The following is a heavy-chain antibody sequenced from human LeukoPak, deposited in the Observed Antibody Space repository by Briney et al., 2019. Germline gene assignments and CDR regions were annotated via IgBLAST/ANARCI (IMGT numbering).Heavy chain of an antibody. CDR1: GFTFSSYW. V-gene: IGHV3-74*01. CDR3: AVSYYCRGAACYSGIDY. CDR2: INGDGYSI. J-gene: IGHJ4*02. Sequence: PGGSLRLSCAASGFTFSSYWMHWVRQAPGKGPVWVSRINGDGYSITYADSVKDRFTISRDNAKKTLYLQMNSLSADDTAVYYCAVSYYCRGAACYSGIDYWGQGTLVTVSS. D-gene: IGHD2-15*01.